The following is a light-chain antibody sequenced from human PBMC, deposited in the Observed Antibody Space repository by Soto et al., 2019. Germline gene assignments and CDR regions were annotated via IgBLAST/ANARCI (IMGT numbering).Light chain of an antibody. CDR2: DVS. V-gene: IGLV2-14*03. CDR1: SSDVGGYNY. Sequence: QSALTQPASVSGSPGQSITISCTGTSSDVGGYNYVSWYQHHPGKAPKLMIFDVSNRPSGVSNRFSGSKSGNTASLTISGLQSEYEADYYCSSYTTSNTRQIVFGTGTKLTVL. J-gene: IGLJ1*01. CDR3: SSYTTSNTRQIV.